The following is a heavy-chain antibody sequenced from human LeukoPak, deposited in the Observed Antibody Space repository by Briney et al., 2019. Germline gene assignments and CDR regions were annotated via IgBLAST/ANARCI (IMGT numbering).Heavy chain of an antibody. J-gene: IGHJ4*02. CDR3: ARSTGSFFPFDY. Sequence: GASVKVSCKASGYSFTTHGISWVRQAPGQGLEWMGWISTYSAITNFAQNFQGRVTMTTDTSTSTAYMELRSLRSDDTVVYYCARSTGSFFPFDYWGQGTLVTVSS. CDR2: ISTYSAIT. V-gene: IGHV1-18*01. D-gene: IGHD1-26*01. CDR1: GYSFTTHG.